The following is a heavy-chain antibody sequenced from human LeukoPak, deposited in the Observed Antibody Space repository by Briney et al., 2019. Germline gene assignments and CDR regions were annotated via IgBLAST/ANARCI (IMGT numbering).Heavy chain of an antibody. D-gene: IGHD2-15*01. CDR2: ISYDGSNK. CDR3: AYCSGGSCYSDAFDI. J-gene: IGHJ3*02. Sequence: GGSLRLSCAASGFTFSSYGMHWVRQAPGKWLEWVAVISYDGSNKYYADSVKGRFTISRDNSKNTLYLQMNSLRAEDTAVYYCAYCSGGSCYSDAFDIWGQGTMVTVSS. CDR1: GFTFSSYG. V-gene: IGHV3-30*03.